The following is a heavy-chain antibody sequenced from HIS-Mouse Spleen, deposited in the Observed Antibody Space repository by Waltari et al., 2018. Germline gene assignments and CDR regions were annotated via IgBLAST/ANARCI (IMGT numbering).Heavy chain of an antibody. CDR2: ISSSSSYI. CDR1: GVTFSSYS. CDR3: ARGFQKTTGLRY. V-gene: IGHV3-21*01. J-gene: IGHJ4*02. Sequence: EVQLVESGGGLVKPGGSLRLSCAASGVTFSSYSMNWVRQAPGKGLGWVSSISSSSSYIYYADSVKGRFTISRDNAKNSLYLQMNSLRAEDTAVYYCARGFQKTTGLRYWGQGTLVTVSS. D-gene: IGHD4-17*01.